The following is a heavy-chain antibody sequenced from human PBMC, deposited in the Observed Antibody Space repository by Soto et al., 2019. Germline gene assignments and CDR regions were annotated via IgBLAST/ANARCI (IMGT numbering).Heavy chain of an antibody. J-gene: IGHJ6*02. CDR3: ARQVAGTGADYYYYGMDV. CDR2: IYYSGST. CDR1: GGSISSYY. Sequence: QVQLQESGPGLVKPSETLSLTCTVSGGSISSYYWSWIRQPPGKGLEWIGYIYYSGSTNYNPSLKSRGTISVDTSKNQFSPKLRSVTAADTAVYYCARQVAGTGADYYYYGMDVWGQGTTVTVSS. D-gene: IGHD6-19*01. V-gene: IGHV4-59*01.